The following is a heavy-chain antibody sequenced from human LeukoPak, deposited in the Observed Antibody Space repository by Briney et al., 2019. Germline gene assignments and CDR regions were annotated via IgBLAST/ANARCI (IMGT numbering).Heavy chain of an antibody. CDR3: ARDGPTYYFDY. D-gene: IGHD2/OR15-2a*01. Sequence: GGSLRLSCAASEFSVGSNYMTWVRQAPGKGLEWVSLIYSGGSTYYADSVKGRFTISRDNSKNTLYLQMNSLRAEDTAVYYCARDGPTYYFDYWGQGTLVTVSS. CDR2: IYSGGST. J-gene: IGHJ4*02. CDR1: EFSVGSNY. V-gene: IGHV3-53*01.